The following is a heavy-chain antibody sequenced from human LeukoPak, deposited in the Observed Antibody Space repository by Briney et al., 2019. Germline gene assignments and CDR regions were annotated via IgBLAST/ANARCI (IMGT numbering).Heavy chain of an antibody. CDR2: ISYDGSNK. CDR3: ARVNSGYDAFDI. J-gene: IGHJ3*02. V-gene: IGHV3-30*03. D-gene: IGHD3-22*01. Sequence: PGGSLRPSCAASGFTFSSYAMHWVRQAPGKGLEWVAVISYDGSNKYYADSVKGRFSISRDNSKNTLYLQMSSLRAEDTAVYYCARVNSGYDAFDIWGQGTMVTVSS. CDR1: GFTFSSYA.